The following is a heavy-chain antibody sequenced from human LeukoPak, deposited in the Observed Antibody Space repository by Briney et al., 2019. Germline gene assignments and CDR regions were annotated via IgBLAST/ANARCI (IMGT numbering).Heavy chain of an antibody. Sequence: SDTLSLTCAVYGGSFSGYYWSWIRQPPGKGLEWIGEINHSGSTNYNPSLKSRVTISVDTSKNQFSLKLSSVTAADTAVYYCATYSYDSSWRLSKQPRHFQHWGQGTLVTVSS. CDR1: GGSFSGYY. CDR3: ATYSYDSSWRLSKQPRHFQH. J-gene: IGHJ1*01. D-gene: IGHD3-22*01. CDR2: INHSGST. V-gene: IGHV4-34*01.